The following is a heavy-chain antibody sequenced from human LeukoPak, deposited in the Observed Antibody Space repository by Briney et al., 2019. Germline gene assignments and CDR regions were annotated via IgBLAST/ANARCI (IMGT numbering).Heavy chain of an antibody. J-gene: IGHJ4*01. D-gene: IGHD2/OR15-2a*01. V-gene: IGHV3-23*01. CDR2: ISGSGGST. CDR3: ARAGISAPHFFYDC. CDR1: GFTFSSYA. Sequence: GGSLRLSCAASGFTFSSYAMRWVRQAPGKGLEWVAAISGSGGSTYYADSVKGRFTISRDNSKNTLYLQMNSLRAEDTAVYYCARAGISAPHFFYDCWGQRTLVTVSS.